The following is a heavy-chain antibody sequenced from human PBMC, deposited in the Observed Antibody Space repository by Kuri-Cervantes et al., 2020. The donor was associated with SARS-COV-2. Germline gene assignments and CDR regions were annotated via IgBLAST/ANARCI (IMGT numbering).Heavy chain of an antibody. D-gene: IGHD3-10*01. J-gene: IGHJ4*02. CDR1: GYSISSGYY. Sequence: SETLSLTCAVSGYSISSGYYWGWIRQPPGKGLEWIGSIFHTGSSYFNPSLESRVTISVDTSKNQFSLKLSSVTAADTAVYYCARLAYYYGSGSYYNVLFFDYWGQGTLVTVSS. V-gene: IGHV4-38-2*01. CDR3: ARLAYYYGSGSYYNVLFFDY. CDR2: IFHTGSS.